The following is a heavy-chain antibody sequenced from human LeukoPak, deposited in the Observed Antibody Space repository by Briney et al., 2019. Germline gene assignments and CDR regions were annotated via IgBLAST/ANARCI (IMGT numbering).Heavy chain of an antibody. J-gene: IGHJ4*02. Sequence: QPGGSLRLSCAASGFTFSTYDMHWVRQSPGKGQGWVALMWFDGSKKYYADSVKGRFPILRDNSKNTLYLQMNNRRAEDTAVYCGAGQFLSYSSYYFDYGDGGTLVTVSS. CDR3: AGQFLSYSSYYFDY. V-gene: IGHV3-33*01. CDR2: MWFDGSKK. D-gene: IGHD3-10*01. CDR1: GFTFSTYD.